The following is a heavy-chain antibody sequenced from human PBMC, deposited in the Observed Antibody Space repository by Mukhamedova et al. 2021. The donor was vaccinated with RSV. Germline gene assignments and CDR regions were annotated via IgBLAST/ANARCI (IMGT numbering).Heavy chain of an antibody. Sequence: SSYAMHWVRQAPGKGLEWVAVISYDGSNKYYADSVKGRFTISRDNSKNTLYLQMNSLRAEDTAVYYCARTDTAMVDAFDIWGQG. V-gene: IGHV3-30*04. D-gene: IGHD5-18*01. CDR2: ISYDGSNK. CDR3: ARTDTAMVDAFDI. CDR1: SSYA. J-gene: IGHJ3*02.